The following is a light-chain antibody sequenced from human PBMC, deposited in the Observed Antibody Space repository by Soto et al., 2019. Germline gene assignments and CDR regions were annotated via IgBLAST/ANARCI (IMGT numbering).Light chain of an antibody. Sequence: DIQLTQSPSLLSASIRDRVTITCRASHDISTFLAWYQQKPGKAPKVLIYEASTLQSGVPSRFSGSGSGTEFTLTISGLLPEDFAAYHCQQLYTLPFTFGQGTRLEIK. J-gene: IGKJ5*01. CDR1: HDISTF. CDR2: EAS. CDR3: QQLYTLPFT. V-gene: IGKV1-9*01.